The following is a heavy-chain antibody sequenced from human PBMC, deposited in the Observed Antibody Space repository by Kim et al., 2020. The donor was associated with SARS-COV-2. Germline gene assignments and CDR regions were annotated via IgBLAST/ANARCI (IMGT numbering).Heavy chain of an antibody. CDR1: GYTFINYG. Sequence: ASVKVSCKTSGYTFINYGINWVRQAPGQRPEWVGWINGGNGISESSQKFQGRVTLSRDTSARTFYLKLNSLRSEDTAIYYCARQAVPSNNWLDPWGQGTLVTVSS. D-gene: IGHD6-19*01. V-gene: IGHV1-3*01. J-gene: IGHJ5*02. CDR3: ARQAVPSNNWLDP. CDR2: INGGNGIS.